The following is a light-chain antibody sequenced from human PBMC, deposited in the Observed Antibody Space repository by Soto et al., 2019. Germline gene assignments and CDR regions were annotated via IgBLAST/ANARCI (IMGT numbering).Light chain of an antibody. Sequence: EVVMTQSPATLSVSPGERATLSCRASQSVSSNLAWYQQKPGQAPRLLMYGASTRATGIPARFSGSGSGTEFTLTISSPQSEDFAVYYCQQYINWPRTFGQGTKVDVK. J-gene: IGKJ1*01. CDR2: GAS. CDR1: QSVSSN. CDR3: QQYINWPRT. V-gene: IGKV3-15*01.